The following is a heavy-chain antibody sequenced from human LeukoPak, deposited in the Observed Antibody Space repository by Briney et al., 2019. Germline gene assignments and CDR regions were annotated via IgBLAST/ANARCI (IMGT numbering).Heavy chain of an antibody. CDR1: GFTFSSYA. CDR3: ARGYSSSWYLVDY. J-gene: IGHJ4*02. V-gene: IGHV3-23*01. D-gene: IGHD6-13*01. Sequence: PGGSLRLSCVASGFTFSSYAMSWVRQAPGKGLEWVSAISGSAGRTYYADSVKGRFTISRDNSKNTLYLQMNSLRAEDTAVYYCARGYSSSWYLVDYWGQGTLVTVSS. CDR2: ISGSAGRT.